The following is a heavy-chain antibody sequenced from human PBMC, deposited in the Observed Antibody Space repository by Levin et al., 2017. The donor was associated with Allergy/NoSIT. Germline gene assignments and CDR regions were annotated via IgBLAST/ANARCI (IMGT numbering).Heavy chain of an antibody. V-gene: IGHV3-64*01. CDR1: GFTFSSYA. Sequence: WASVKVSCAASGFTFSSYAMHWVRQAPGKGLEYVSAISSNGGSTYYANSVKGRFTISRDNSKNTLYLQMGSLRAEDMAVYYCARDQAPMQWLVPGCDIWGQGTMVTVSS. J-gene: IGHJ3*02. CDR2: ISSNGGST. D-gene: IGHD6-19*01. CDR3: ARDQAPMQWLVPGCDI.